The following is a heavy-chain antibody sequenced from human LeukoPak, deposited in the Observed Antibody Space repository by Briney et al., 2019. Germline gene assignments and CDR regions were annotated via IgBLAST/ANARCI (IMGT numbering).Heavy chain of an antibody. CDR1: GNSISSYY. J-gene: IGHJ4*02. CDR2: IYTSGST. D-gene: IGHD4-17*01. Sequence: SETLSLTCTVSGNSISSYYWSWIRQPAGKGLEWIGRIYTSGSTNYNPSPKSRVTMSVDTSKNQFSLSLSSVTAADTAFYYCARETTGLARYFDYWGQGTLVTVSS. V-gene: IGHV4-4*07. CDR3: ARETTGLARYFDY.